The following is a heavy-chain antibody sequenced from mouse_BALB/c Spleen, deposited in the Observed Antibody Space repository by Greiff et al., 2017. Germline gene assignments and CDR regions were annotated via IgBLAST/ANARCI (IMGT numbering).Heavy chain of an antibody. J-gene: IGHJ3*01. CDR3: ARPNSSGYVWFAY. CDR2: INPDSSTI. Sequence: EVQGVESGGGLVQPGGSLKLSCAASGFDFSRYWMSWVRQAPGKGLEWIGEINPDSSTINYTPSLKDKFIISRDNAKNTLYLQMSKVRSEDTALYYCARPNSSGYVWFAYWGQGTLVTVSA. V-gene: IGHV4-1*02. D-gene: IGHD3-1*01. CDR1: GFDFSRYW.